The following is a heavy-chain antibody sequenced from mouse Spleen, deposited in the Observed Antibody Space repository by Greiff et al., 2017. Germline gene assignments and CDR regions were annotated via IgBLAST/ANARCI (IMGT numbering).Heavy chain of an antibody. CDR1: GYSITSGYD. V-gene: IGHV3-1*01. J-gene: IGHJ1*01. Sequence: VQLKQSGPGMVKPSQSLSLTCTVTGYSITSGYDWHWIRHFPGNKLEWMGYISYSGSTNYNPSLKSRISITHDTSKNHFFLKLNSVTTEDTATYYCARGGDYYGSRSYWYFDVWGAGTTVTVSS. CDR2: ISYSGST. D-gene: IGHD1-1*01. CDR3: ARGGDYYGSRSYWYFDV.